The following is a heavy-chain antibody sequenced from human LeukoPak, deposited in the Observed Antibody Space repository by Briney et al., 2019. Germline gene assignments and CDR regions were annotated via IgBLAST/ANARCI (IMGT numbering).Heavy chain of an antibody. V-gene: IGHV1-46*01. CDR3: ARERYCSSTSCSTFDY. Sequence: GASVKVSCKASGYTFTSYYMHWVRQAPGQGLEWVGIINPSGGSTSYAQKFQGRVTMTRDMSTSTVYMELSSLRSEDTAVYYCARERYCSSTSCSTFDYWGQGTLVTVSS. CDR2: INPSGGST. CDR1: GYTFTSYY. D-gene: IGHD2-2*01. J-gene: IGHJ4*02.